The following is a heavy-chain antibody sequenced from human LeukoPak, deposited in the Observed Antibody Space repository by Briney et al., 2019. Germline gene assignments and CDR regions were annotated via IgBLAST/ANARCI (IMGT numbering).Heavy chain of an antibody. CDR2: TVSRGTT. Sequence: QPGRSLRLSCVASGFTFTSDAMNWVRQAPGKGLEWVSSTVSRGTTQYADSVKGRFTVSRDTSKNTLYLQMNSLRADDTAVYYCAKCSTSAYTTGWCNWIDPWGQGTLVTVSS. V-gene: IGHV3-23*01. CDR1: GFTFTSDA. J-gene: IGHJ5*02. D-gene: IGHD6-19*01. CDR3: AKCSTSAYTTGWCNWIDP.